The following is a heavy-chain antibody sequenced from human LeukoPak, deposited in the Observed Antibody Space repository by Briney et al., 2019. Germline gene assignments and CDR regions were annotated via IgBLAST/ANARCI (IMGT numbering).Heavy chain of an antibody. CDR2: IYCRGNT. V-gene: IGHV4-39*02. J-gene: IGHJ4*02. Sequence: PSETLSLTCTVSGGSISTCNYYWAWIPQPPGKGLQWIVSIYCRGNTYYNPSLKSRVTMSVDTSKNQFSLRLTSVTAADTALYYCARDTSPPRNATEQKTGTYYWGQGTLVTVSS. CDR3: ARDTSPPRNATEQKTGTYY. CDR1: GGSISTCNYY. D-gene: IGHD7-27*01.